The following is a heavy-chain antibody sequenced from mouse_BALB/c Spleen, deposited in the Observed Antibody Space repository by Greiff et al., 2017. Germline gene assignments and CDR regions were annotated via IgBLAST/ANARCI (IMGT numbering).Heavy chain of an antibody. J-gene: IGHJ4*01. CDR2: INPSNGGT. CDR1: GYTFTSYY. CDR3: TRSGGNYEDYYAMDY. D-gene: IGHD2-1*01. Sequence: QVQLKQSGAELVKPGASVKLSCKASGYTFTSYYMYWVKQRPGQGLEWIGEINPSNGGTNFNEKFKSKATLTVDTSSSTAYMQLSSLTSEDSAVYYCTRSGGNYEDYYAMDYWGQGTSVTVSA. V-gene: IGHV1S81*02.